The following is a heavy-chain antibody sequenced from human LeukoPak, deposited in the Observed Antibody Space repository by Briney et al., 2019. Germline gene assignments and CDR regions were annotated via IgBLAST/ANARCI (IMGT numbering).Heavy chain of an antibody. D-gene: IGHD6-13*01. V-gene: IGHV3-30*18. J-gene: IGHJ4*02. CDR2: ISYDGSNK. Sequence: PGGSLRLSCAASGFTFSSYGMHWVRQAPGKGLEWAAVISYDGSNKYYADSVKGRFTISRDNSKNTLYLQMNSLRAEDTAVYYCAKPVGKYSSSWYSLGYWGQGTLVTVSS. CDR3: AKPVGKYSSSWYSLGY. CDR1: GFTFSSYG.